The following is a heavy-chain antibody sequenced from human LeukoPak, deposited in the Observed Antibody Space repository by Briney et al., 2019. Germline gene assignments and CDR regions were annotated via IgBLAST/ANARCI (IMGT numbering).Heavy chain of an antibody. CDR3: AVEDCSGGSCYSKDGYYYYGMDV. CDR1: GGTFISYA. V-gene: IGHV1-69*01. D-gene: IGHD2-15*01. CDR2: IIPIFGTA. J-gene: IGHJ6*02. Sequence: GASVKVSCKASGGTFISYAISWVRQAPGQGLEWMGGIIPIFGTANYAQKFQGRVTITADESTSTAYMELSSLRSEDTAVYYCAVEDCSGGSCYSKDGYYYYGMDVWGQGITVTVSS.